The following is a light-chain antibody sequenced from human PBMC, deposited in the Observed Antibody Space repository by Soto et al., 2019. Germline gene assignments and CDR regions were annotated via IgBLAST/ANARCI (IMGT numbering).Light chain of an antibody. V-gene: IGLV1-40*01. CDR3: QSFDTRLNSVV. CDR1: SSNIVAGYD. CDR2: GNN. Sequence: QSVLTQPPSVSGAPGQRVSIYCTGSSSNIVAGYDVHWYHQLPGTAPKLLIYGNNNRPSGVPDRFSGSKSGTSASLVITGLQAEDEADYYCQSFDTRLNSVVFGGGTKLTVL. J-gene: IGLJ2*01.